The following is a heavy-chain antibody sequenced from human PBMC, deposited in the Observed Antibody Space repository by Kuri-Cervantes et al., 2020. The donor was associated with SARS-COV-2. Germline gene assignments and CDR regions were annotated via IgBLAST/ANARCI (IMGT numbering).Heavy chain of an antibody. D-gene: IGHD6-19*01. J-gene: IGHJ6*03. CDR2: INYSGTT. CDR1: GGSFSNFL. CDR3: ARLRRHNDGWFATGYYMYV. Sequence: SETLSLTCGVYGGSFSNFLWDWVRQPPGKGLEWIGEINYSGTTNYNPSLKSRVTISVDPSKNLFSLNLTSVTAADTAMYYCARLRRHNDGWFATGYYMYVWGKGTTVTVSS. V-gene: IGHV4-34*01.